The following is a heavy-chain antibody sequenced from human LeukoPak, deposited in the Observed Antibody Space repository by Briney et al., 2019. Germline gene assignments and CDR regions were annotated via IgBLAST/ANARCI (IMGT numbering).Heavy chain of an antibody. CDR2: ISGTGSII. Sequence: PGGSLRLSCAASGFTFSSYSMSWVRQAPGKGLEWISYISGTGSIIYYADSVKGRFTISRDNAKNSLYLLMDSLRDEDTSVYYCARDYQWSFDYWGQGTLVTVSS. CDR1: GFTFSSYS. J-gene: IGHJ4*02. D-gene: IGHD3-3*01. V-gene: IGHV3-48*02. CDR3: ARDYQWSFDY.